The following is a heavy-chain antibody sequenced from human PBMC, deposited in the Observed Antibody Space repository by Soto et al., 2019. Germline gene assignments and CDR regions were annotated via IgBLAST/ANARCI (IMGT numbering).Heavy chain of an antibody. V-gene: IGHV4-4*07. J-gene: IGHJ6*02. CDR2: IYASGGT. D-gene: IGHD6-13*01. Sequence: QVQLQESGPGLVKPSETLSLTCTVSGGSMSSYYWSWIRQPAGEGLEWIGRIYASGGTNYNPSLKSRFTISKDTSKKQFSLKLNLVTAADTAVYYCARGAAAGVDYGMDVWGLWTTVTVS. CDR1: GGSMSSYY. CDR3: ARGAAAGVDYGMDV.